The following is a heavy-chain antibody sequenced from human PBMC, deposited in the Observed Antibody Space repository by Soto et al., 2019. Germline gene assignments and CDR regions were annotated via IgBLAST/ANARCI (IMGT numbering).Heavy chain of an antibody. CDR1: GFTFSSHS. V-gene: IGHV3-21*01. CDR2: IYRSSVFRFGPNE. CDR3: AREFSSQLPLDY. Sequence: GGSLRLSCAASGFTFSSHSMNWVRQAPGKGLEWVASIYRSSVFRFGPNEFYAGSVRGRFIISRDNTNNLVFPQMDSLRVEDTAVYYCAREFSSQLPLDYWGQGTLVTVSS. J-gene: IGHJ4*02.